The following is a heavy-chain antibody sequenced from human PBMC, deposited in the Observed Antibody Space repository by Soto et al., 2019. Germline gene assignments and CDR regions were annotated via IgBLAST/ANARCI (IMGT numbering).Heavy chain of an antibody. D-gene: IGHD2-15*01. CDR2: ISSTSKYI. V-gene: IGHV3-21*02. Sequence: EVQVVESGGGLVKPGGSLRLSCAVSGFTFRTYSFSWVRQAPGKGLEWVSSISSTSKYIYYADSVKGRFTVSRDNAKNSLFLQMNSLRAEDTAVYFCAGFPKASGGSCYSDYWGQGTLVTVSS. J-gene: IGHJ4*02. CDR3: AGFPKASGGSCYSDY. CDR1: GFTFRTYS.